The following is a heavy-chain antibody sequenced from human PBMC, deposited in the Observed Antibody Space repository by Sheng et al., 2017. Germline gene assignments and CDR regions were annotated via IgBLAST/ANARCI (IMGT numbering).Heavy chain of an antibody. Sequence: QLQLQESGPGLVKPSETLSLTCTVSGGSISSSSYYWGWIRQPPGKGLEWIGEINHSGSTNYNPSLKSRVTISVDTSKNQFSLKLSSVTAADTAVYYCARRERRKHLWFDPWGQGTLVTVSS. CDR1: GGSISSSSYY. V-gene: IGHV4-39*07. D-gene: IGHD1-26*01. CDR3: ARRERRKHLWFDP. J-gene: IGHJ5*02. CDR2: INHSGST.